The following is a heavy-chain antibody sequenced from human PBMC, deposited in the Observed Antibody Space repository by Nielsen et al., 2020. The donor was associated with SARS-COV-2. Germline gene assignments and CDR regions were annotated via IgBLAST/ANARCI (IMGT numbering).Heavy chain of an antibody. J-gene: IGHJ5*02. CDR2: INPSGGST. V-gene: IGHV1-46*01. Sequence: WVRQAPRQGLEWMGIINPSGGSTSYAQKFQCRVTMTRDTSTSTAYMELTSLRSEDTAVYYCARDPARYSSSWYRHGFDPWGQGTLVTVSS. CDR3: ARDPARYSSSWYRHGFDP. D-gene: IGHD6-13*01.